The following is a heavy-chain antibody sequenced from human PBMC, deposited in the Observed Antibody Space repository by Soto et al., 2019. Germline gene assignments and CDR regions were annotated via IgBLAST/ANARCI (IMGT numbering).Heavy chain of an antibody. Sequence: QVQLQQWRAGLLKPSETLSLTCAVYGGSFSGYYWTWIRQPPGTGLEWIGEINHSGSTNHNPSLKSRVTISVDTSKNQFSLKLTTVTAADTAVYYCARDKITGLFDYWGQGTLVTVSS. D-gene: IGHD2-8*02. V-gene: IGHV4-34*01. CDR2: INHSGST. CDR3: ARDKITGLFDY. CDR1: GGSFSGYY. J-gene: IGHJ4*02.